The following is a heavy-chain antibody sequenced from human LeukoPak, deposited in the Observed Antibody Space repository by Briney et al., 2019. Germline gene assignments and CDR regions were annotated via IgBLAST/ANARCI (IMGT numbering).Heavy chain of an antibody. V-gene: IGHV3-7*03. CDR3: ARDLDSYGSLYFDY. Sequence: PGGSLRLSCAASGFTVSSNYMSWVRQAPGKGLEWVANIKQDGSEKYYVDSVKGRFTISRDNAKNSLYLQMNSLRAEDTAVYYCARDLDSYGSLYFDYWGQGTLVTVSS. D-gene: IGHD5-18*01. CDR1: GFTVSSNY. CDR2: IKQDGSEK. J-gene: IGHJ4*02.